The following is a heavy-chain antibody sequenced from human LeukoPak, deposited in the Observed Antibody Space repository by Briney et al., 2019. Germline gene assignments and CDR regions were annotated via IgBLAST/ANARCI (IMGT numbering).Heavy chain of an antibody. CDR1: GGSFSGYY. CDR2: ISHSGST. CDR3: ARALVRATMVWYFDL. D-gene: IGHD5-12*01. J-gene: IGHJ2*01. V-gene: IGHV4-34*01. Sequence: SETLSLTCAVSGGSFSGYYWSWIRQPPGKGLEWIGEISHSGSTNYSPSLKSRVTISVDTTKNQFSLNLSSVTAADTAVYYCARALVRATMVWYFDLWGRGTLVTVSS.